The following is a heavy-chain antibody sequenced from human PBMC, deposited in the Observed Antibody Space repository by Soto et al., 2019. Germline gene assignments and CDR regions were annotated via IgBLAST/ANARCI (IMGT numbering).Heavy chain of an antibody. J-gene: IGHJ4*02. D-gene: IGHD2-21*02. V-gene: IGHV3-33*01. CDR1: RFSFTDYG. Sequence: PGGSLRLSCAVSRFSFTDYGMHWVRQAPGKGLEWVAVIWYDGSNKYYADSVKGRFTISRDSSKNTLWLQMNSLRAEDTAVYYCARGPHIVVVTAPDYWGQGTLVTVSS. CDR3: ARGPHIVVVTAPDY. CDR2: IWYDGSNK.